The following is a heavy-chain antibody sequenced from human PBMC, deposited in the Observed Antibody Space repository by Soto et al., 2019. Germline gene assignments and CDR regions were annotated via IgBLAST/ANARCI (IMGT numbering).Heavy chain of an antibody. V-gene: IGHV4-31*03. D-gene: IGHD3-10*01. CDR2: IYYSGST. Sequence: QVQLQESGPGLLKPSQTLSLTCTVSGGSISSGGYYWSWIRQHPGKGLEWIGYIYYSGSTYYNPSLKSRVTXSXXXSXXQFCLKLSSVTAADTAVYYCARELRFGEDYYGMDVWGQGTTVTVSS. CDR3: ARELRFGEDYYGMDV. J-gene: IGHJ6*02. CDR1: GGSISSGGYY.